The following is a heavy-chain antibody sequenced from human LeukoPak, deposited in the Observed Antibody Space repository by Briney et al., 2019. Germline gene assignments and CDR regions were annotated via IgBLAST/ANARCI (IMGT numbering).Heavy chain of an antibody. J-gene: IGHJ5*02. CDR3: AKDPGYYDSSKNWFDP. CDR2: ISGSGSNT. V-gene: IGHV3-23*01. CDR1: GFTFSNYA. Sequence: GGSLRLSCAASGFTFSNYAMSWVRQAPGKGLEWVSGISGSGSNTYYADSVKGRFTISRDNSKDTLYLQMNSLRPEDTAVYYCAKDPGYYDSSKNWFDPWGQGTLVTVSS. D-gene: IGHD3-22*01.